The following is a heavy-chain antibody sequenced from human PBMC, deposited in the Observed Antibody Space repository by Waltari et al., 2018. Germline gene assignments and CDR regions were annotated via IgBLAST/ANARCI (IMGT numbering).Heavy chain of an antibody. CDR2: MNPNSGNT. J-gene: IGHJ4*02. V-gene: IGHV1-8*03. D-gene: IGHD6-19*01. CDR1: GYTFTSYD. Sequence: QVQLVQSGAEVKKPGASVKVSCKASGYTFTSYDINWVRKATGQGLEWMGWMNPNSGNTGYAQKFQGRVTITRNTSISTAYVELSSLRSEDTAVYYCARGGEGYSSGWYLYFDYWGQGTLVTVSS. CDR3: ARGGEGYSSGWYLYFDY.